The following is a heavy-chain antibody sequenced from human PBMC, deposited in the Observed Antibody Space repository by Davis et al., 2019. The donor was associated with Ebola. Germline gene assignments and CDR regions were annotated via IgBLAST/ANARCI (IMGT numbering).Heavy chain of an antibody. Sequence: GESLKISCAASGFTFSVYYMSWIRQAPGKGPKWVSSISSSASYKNYADSVKGRFTISRDDAKKSLYLQMDSLRAEDTAVYYCAQQLGDYGGNALRYWGQGTLVTVSS. CDR2: ISSSASYK. CDR3: AQQLGDYGGNALRY. CDR1: GFTFSVYY. D-gene: IGHD4-23*01. J-gene: IGHJ4*02. V-gene: IGHV3-11*06.